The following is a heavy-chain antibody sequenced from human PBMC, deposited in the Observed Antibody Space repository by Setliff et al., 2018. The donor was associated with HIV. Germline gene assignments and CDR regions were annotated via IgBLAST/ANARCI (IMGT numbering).Heavy chain of an antibody. Sequence: ASVKVSCKASGYTFTSYDINWVRQATGQGLEWMGRTNPNSGNTGYAQKFQGRVTMTRNTSISTAYMELSSLRSEDTAVYYCARGRRFNYYDSSGYSDYWGQGTLVTVSS. J-gene: IGHJ4*02. CDR1: GYTFTSYD. CDR3: ARGRRFNYYDSSGYSDY. D-gene: IGHD3-22*01. V-gene: IGHV1-8*01. CDR2: TNPNSGNT.